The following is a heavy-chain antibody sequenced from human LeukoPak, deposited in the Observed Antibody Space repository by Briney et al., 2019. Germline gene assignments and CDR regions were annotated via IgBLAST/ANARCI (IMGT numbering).Heavy chain of an antibody. CDR3: ARDSNCYDVSHDKAEDF. Sequence: SETLSLTCTVTGVSISRGTYYWTWVRQPAGKGLEWIGRVFRSGSTYYNPSLKSRVTISIDTSNNQFSLHLRSVTAADTAVYYCARDSNCYDVSHDKAEDFWGQGTLVTVSS. J-gene: IGHJ4*02. D-gene: IGHD3-22*01. CDR1: GVSISRGTYY. V-gene: IGHV4-61*02. CDR2: VFRSGST.